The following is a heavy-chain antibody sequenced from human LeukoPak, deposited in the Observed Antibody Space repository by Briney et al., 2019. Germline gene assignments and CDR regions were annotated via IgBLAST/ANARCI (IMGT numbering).Heavy chain of an antibody. D-gene: IGHD3-3*01. J-gene: IGHJ6*03. Sequence: ASVKVSCKASGYTFTSYDINWVRQATGQGLEWMGWMNPNSGNTGYAQKFQGRVTITRNTSISTAYMELSSLRSEDTAVYYCARGLNQRFLEWLPTYYYYYYMDVWGKGTTVTVSS. CDR2: MNPNSGNT. CDR3: ARGLNQRFLEWLPTYYYYYYMDV. CDR1: GYTFTSYD. V-gene: IGHV1-8*03.